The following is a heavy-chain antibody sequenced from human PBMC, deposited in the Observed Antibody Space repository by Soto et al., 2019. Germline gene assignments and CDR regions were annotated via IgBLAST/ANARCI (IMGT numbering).Heavy chain of an antibody. CDR3: ATGGGFIETRMVWFDP. V-gene: IGHV4-34*01. Sequence: SETLSLTCSVYNGSLSGYSWNWIRQPPGKGLEWIGEINHSGTINYNPSLRSRVTMSVDRSRNQFSLKLRSVTAADTAVYYCATGGGFIETRMVWFDPWGQGTQVTVS. CDR2: INHSGTI. J-gene: IGHJ5*02. CDR1: NGSLSGYS. D-gene: IGHD6-6*01.